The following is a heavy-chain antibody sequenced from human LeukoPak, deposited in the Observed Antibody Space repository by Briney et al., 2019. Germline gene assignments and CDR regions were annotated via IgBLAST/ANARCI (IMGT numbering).Heavy chain of an antibody. J-gene: IGHJ4*02. CDR2: ISGNDGST. D-gene: IGHD1-26*01. V-gene: IGHV3-23*01. CDR3: AKAGSIRFDY. CDR1: GFTFSSYA. Sequence: GGSLRLSCAASGFTFSSYAMSWVRQAPGKGLEWVSGISGNDGSTYYADSVKGRFTISRDNSKNTLHLQMYSLRAEDTAIYYCAKAGSIRFDYWGQGTLVTVSP.